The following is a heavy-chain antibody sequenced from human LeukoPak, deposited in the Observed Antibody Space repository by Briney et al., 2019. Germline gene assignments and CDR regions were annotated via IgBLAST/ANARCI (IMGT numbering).Heavy chain of an antibody. D-gene: IGHD3-3*01. CDR2: ISSSSSYI. CDR3: ARVEYDFWSGC. V-gene: IGHV3-21*01. CDR1: GFTFSFYG. J-gene: IGHJ4*02. Sequence: GGSLRLSCAASGFTFSFYGIHWVRQAPGKGLEWVSSISSSSSYIYYADSVKGRFTISRDNAKNSLYLQMNSLRAEDTAVYYCARVEYDFWSGCWGQGTLVTVSS.